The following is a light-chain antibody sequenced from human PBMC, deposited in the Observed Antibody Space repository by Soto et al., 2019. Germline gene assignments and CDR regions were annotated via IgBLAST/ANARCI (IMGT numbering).Light chain of an antibody. CDR2: NDR. Sequence: YELTQAPSVSVAPGQTAWVTCGGDDIGDKRVHWYQQRPGQAPVLVVYNDRDRPSGIPERFSGSNSGNTATLTISRVEGGDEADYYCQVWDSSSLHVVFGGGTKVTVL. V-gene: IGLV3-21*02. J-gene: IGLJ2*01. CDR1: DIGDKR. CDR3: QVWDSSSLHVV.